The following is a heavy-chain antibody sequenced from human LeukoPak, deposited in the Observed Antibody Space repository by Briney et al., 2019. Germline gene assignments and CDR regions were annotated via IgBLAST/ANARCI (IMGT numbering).Heavy chain of an antibody. J-gene: IGHJ4*02. D-gene: IGHD3-10*01. Sequence: SETLSLTCTVSGGSISSGDYYWSWIRQPPGKGLEWIGEINHSGNTNYNSSLKSRVTISIDTSKNQFSLKLSSVTAADTAVYYCAREWGPYGSGSLLDYWGQGTLVTVSS. V-gene: IGHV4-39*07. CDR1: GGSISSGDYY. CDR2: INHSGNT. CDR3: AREWGPYGSGSLLDY.